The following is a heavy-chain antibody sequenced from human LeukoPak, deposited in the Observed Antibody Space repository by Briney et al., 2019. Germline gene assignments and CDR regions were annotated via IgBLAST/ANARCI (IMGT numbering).Heavy chain of an antibody. Sequence: SETLSLTCTVSGGSISSYYWGWIRQPSGKGLEWIGYIYYSGSTNYNPSLKSRVTISVDTSKNQFSLKLSSVTAADTAVYYCARDLLGWELLTSDAFDIWGQGIMVTVSS. V-gene: IGHV4-59*01. D-gene: IGHD1-26*01. CDR3: ARDLLGWELLTSDAFDI. CDR1: GGSISSYY. CDR2: IYYSGST. J-gene: IGHJ3*02.